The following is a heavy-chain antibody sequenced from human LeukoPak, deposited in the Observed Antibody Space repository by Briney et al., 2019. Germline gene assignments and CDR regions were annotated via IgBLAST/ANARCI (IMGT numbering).Heavy chain of an antibody. CDR1: GFTFSAYA. V-gene: IGHV3-23*01. J-gene: IGHJ4*02. D-gene: IGHD1-7*01. CDR2: ISGSGGAT. Sequence: GGSLRLSCAASGFTFSAYAMSWVRQAPGKGLEWVSAISGSGGATYYPDSMRGRFTISRDNSKNSLYMQMNNLRVQDTAIYYCAKESNGNYDYWGRGTLVTVSS. CDR3: AKESNGNYDY.